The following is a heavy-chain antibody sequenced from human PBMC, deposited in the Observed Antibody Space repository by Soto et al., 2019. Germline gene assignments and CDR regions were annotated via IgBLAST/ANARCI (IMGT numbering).Heavy chain of an antibody. V-gene: IGHV3-48*03. D-gene: IGHD3-22*01. J-gene: IGHJ4*02. CDR1: GFTFSSYE. CDR3: ARYYYDSSGYKSPPYFDY. Sequence: GGSLRLSCAASGFTFSSYEMNWVRQAPGKGLEWVSYISSSGSTIYYADSVKGRFTISRDNAKNSLYLQMNSLRAEDTAVYYCARYYYDSSGYKSPPYFDYWGQGTLVTVSS. CDR2: ISSSGSTI.